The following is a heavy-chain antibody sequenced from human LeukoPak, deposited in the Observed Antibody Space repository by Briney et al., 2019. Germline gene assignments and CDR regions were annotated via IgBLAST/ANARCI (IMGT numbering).Heavy chain of an antibody. V-gene: IGHV3-21*01. CDR1: GFTFSTYN. Sequence: GGSLRLSCAASGFTFSTYNMNWVRQAPGEGLEWVSSISTSGSSTFYADSMKGRFTISRDNAKSSLYLQMSSLRAEDTAVYYCAKADHYGDYLDYWGQGTLVTVSS. CDR2: ISTSGSST. D-gene: IGHD4-17*01. CDR3: AKADHYGDYLDY. J-gene: IGHJ4*02.